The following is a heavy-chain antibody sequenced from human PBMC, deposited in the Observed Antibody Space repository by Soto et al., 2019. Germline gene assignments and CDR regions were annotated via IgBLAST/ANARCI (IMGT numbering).Heavy chain of an antibody. CDR2: IKSKADGETS. J-gene: IGHJ3*02. V-gene: IGHV3-15*01. CDR1: GFTFSNAW. D-gene: IGHD3-22*01. CDR3: TTTHRIVVMTNPGDAFDI. Sequence: EVQLVESGGGLVKPGGSLRLSCAASGFTFSNAWMSWVRQAPGKGLEWVGRIKSKADGETSVYAAPVKGRFSISRDDSKTMLYLQMDNLRTEDTAVYYCTTTHRIVVMTNPGDAFDIWGQGTMVTVSS.